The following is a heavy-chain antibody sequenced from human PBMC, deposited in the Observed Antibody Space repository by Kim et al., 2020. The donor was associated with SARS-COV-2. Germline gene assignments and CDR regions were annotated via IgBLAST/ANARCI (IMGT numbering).Heavy chain of an antibody. J-gene: IGHJ4*02. V-gene: IGHV1-69*13. CDR2: IIPIFGTA. Sequence: SVKVSCKASGGTFSSYAISWVRQAPGQGLEWMGGIIPIFGTANYAQKFQGRVTITADESTSTAYMELSSLRSEDTAVYYCARGPPGYCSGGSCYLDYWGQGTLVTVSS. CDR1: GGTFSSYA. CDR3: ARGPPGYCSGGSCYLDY. D-gene: IGHD2-15*01.